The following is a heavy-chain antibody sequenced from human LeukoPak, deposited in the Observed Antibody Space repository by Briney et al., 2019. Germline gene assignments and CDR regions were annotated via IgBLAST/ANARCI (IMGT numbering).Heavy chain of an antibody. V-gene: IGHV3-23*01. D-gene: IGHD3-3*01. CDR2: ISGGGGST. J-gene: IGHJ4*02. CDR3: AREYDFWSGYYTHFDY. Sequence: GGSLRLSCAASGFTFSSYAMSWVRQAPGKGLEWVSAISGGGGSTYYADSVKGRFTISRDNSKNTLYLQMNSLRAEDTAVYYCAREYDFWSGYYTHFDYWGQGTLVTVSS. CDR1: GFTFSSYA.